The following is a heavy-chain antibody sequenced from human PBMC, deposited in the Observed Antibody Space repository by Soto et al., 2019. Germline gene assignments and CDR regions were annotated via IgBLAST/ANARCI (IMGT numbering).Heavy chain of an antibody. Sequence: GGSLRLSCAASGFTFSSYGMHWVRQAPGKGLEWVAVISYDGSNKYYADSVKGRFTISRDNSKNTLYLQMNSLRAEDTAVYYCAKDLLPTPVVDDRFGICGQGTMVTVSS. D-gene: IGHD2-15*01. V-gene: IGHV3-30*18. J-gene: IGHJ3*02. CDR2: ISYDGSNK. CDR3: AKDLLPTPVVDDRFGI. CDR1: GFTFSSYG.